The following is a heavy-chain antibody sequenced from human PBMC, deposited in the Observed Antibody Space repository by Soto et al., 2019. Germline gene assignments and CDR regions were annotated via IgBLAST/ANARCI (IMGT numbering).Heavy chain of an antibody. V-gene: IGHV1-3*01. Sequence: ASVKVSCKTPGCTFTRYNIHWVRQAPGQRLEWMGWINVGNGNTRYSQKFQGRLTLTRDTPGNTAYLELNSLISEDTAVYYCATPQDYDDCLDSWGRGTLVTVSS. CDR2: INVGNGNT. J-gene: IGHJ4*02. CDR1: GCTFTRYN. D-gene: IGHD3-22*01. CDR3: ATPQDYDDCLDS.